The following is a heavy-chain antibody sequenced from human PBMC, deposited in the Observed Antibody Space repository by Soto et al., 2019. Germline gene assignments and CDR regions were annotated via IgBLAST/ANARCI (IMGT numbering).Heavy chain of an antibody. J-gene: IGHJ5*02. V-gene: IGHV4-4*07. CDR1: GGSMSKFY. CDR3: VRDGSKTLRDCFDP. CDR2: VYATGTS. Sequence: TLSLTCSVSGGSMSKFYWSWIRKTAGKGLEWMGRVYATGTSDYNPSLRSRIAMSVDISKKTFSLRLRSVTAADTGVYYCVRDGSKTLRDCFDPWGQGILVTVSS. D-gene: IGHD4-17*01.